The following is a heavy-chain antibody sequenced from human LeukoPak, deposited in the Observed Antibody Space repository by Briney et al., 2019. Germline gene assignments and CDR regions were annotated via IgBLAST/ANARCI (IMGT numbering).Heavy chain of an antibody. D-gene: IGHD3-9*01. CDR2: TIPIFGTA. V-gene: IGHV1-69*05. J-gene: IGHJ5*02. CDR3: ARGATYYDILTGFGWFDP. Sequence: SVKVSCKASGGTFSSYAISWVRQAPGQGLEWMGGTIPIFGTANYAQKFQGRVTITTDESTSTAYMELSSLRSEDTAVYYCARGATYYDILTGFGWFDPWGQGTLVTVSS. CDR1: GGTFSSYA.